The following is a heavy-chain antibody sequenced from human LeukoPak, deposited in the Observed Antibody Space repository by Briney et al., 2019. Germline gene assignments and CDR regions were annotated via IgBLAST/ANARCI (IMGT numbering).Heavy chain of an antibody. CDR2: ISAYNGNT. J-gene: IGHJ5*02. Sequence: ASVKVSCKASGYTFTSYGISWVRQAPGQGLEWMGWISAYNGNTNYAQKLQGRVTMTTDTSTSTACMELRSLRSDDTAVYYCARDRIAVAGTGFDPWGQGTLVTVSS. D-gene: IGHD6-19*01. CDR3: ARDRIAVAGTGFDP. CDR1: GYTFTSYG. V-gene: IGHV1-18*01.